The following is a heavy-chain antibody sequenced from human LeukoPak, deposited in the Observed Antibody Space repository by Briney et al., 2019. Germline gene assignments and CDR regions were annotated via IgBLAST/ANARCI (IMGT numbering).Heavy chain of an antibody. Sequence: GGTLRLSCAASGFTFSSYAMSWVRQAPGKGLEWVSAISGSGGSTYYADSVKGRFTISRDNSKNTLYLQMNSLRAEDTAVYYCAKDRDIVGATYSYWGQGTLVTVSS. V-gene: IGHV3-23*01. D-gene: IGHD1-26*01. CDR2: ISGSGGST. CDR1: GFTFSSYA. J-gene: IGHJ4*02. CDR3: AKDRDIVGATYSY.